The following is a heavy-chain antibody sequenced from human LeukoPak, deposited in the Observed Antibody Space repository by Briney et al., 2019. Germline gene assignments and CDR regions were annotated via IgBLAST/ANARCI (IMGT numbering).Heavy chain of an antibody. Sequence: ASVKVSCKASGYTFTGYYMHWVRQAPGQGLEWMGWINPNSGGTNYAQKFQGRVTMTRDTSISTAYMELSRLRSDDTAVYYCTRDRGGIAAAGTTWFDPWGQGTLVTVSS. CDR2: INPNSGGT. V-gene: IGHV1-2*02. CDR1: GYTFTGYY. D-gene: IGHD6-13*01. CDR3: TRDRGGIAAAGTTWFDP. J-gene: IGHJ5*02.